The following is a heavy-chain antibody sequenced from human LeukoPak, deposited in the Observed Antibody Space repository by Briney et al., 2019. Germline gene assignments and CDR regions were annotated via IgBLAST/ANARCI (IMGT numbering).Heavy chain of an antibody. V-gene: IGHV4-39*01. CDR2: MSYGGDT. Sequence: SETLSLTCTVSGGSISNYGYFWGWIRQPPGRGLEWIGSMSYGGDTYYSPALMSRLTISVDPPKNQFSLKLRSVTAADTAVYHCVRRLSYYFGVDVWGQGATVIVSS. J-gene: IGHJ6*02. CDR3: VRRLSYYFGVDV. CDR1: GGSISNYGYF.